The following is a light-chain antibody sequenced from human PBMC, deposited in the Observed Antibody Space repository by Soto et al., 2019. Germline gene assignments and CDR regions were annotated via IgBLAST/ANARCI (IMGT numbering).Light chain of an antibody. CDR3: SSYTTSNTRQIV. CDR2: DVS. V-gene: IGLV2-14*03. J-gene: IGLJ1*01. CDR1: SNDVGGYNY. Sequence: QSVLTQPASVSGSPGQSITISCTGTSNDVGGYNYVSWYQHHTGKAPKLMIFDVSNRPSGVSNRFSGSKSGNTASLTISGLQPEDEADYYCSSYTTSNTRQIVFGTGTKVTVL.